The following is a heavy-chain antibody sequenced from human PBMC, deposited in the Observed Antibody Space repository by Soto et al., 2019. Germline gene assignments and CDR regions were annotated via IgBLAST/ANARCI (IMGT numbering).Heavy chain of an antibody. CDR1: GLPIISYL. CDR3: AGLKNLGVPVDY. CDR2: AYHSDDA. J-gene: IGHJ4*01. D-gene: IGHD1-26*01. V-gene: IGHV4-59*13. Sequence: WEILSLACPVSGLPIISYLWTWIRQPPWKGLEWIGFAYHSDDANYNSSLRNRATISTDPAKRQFSLRLVSVTAVGTALHYCAGLKNLGVPVDYLR.